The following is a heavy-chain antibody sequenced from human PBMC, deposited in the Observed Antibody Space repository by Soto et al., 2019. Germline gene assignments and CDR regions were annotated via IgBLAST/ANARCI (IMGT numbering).Heavy chain of an antibody. D-gene: IGHD3-10*01. J-gene: IGHJ4*02. CDR3: VGSFPF. CDR1: GFPFANFL. CDR2: IRSQPYGGTT. V-gene: IGHV3-49*03. Sequence: GGSLRLSCITSGFPFANFLMSWFRQAPGKGLEWVGFIRSQPYGGTTQYAPSVSGRFIISRDDSKGILYLQMNSLTTEDSGVYYCVGSFPFWGQGTLVTVSS.